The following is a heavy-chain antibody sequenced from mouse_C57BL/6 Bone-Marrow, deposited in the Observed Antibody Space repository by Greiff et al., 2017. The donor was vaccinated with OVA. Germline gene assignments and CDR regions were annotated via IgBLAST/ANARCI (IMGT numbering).Heavy chain of an antibody. CDR3: ARSARLRRFDY. D-gene: IGHD2-4*01. CDR1: GYTFTSYW. J-gene: IGHJ2*01. CDR2: INPSNGGT. Sequence: VKLQQPGTDLVKPGASVKLSCKASGYTFTSYWMHWVKQRPGQGLEWIGNINPSNGGTNYNEKFKSKATLTVDKSSSTAYMQLSSLTSEDAAVDYCARSARLRRFDYWGQGTTLTVSS. V-gene: IGHV1-53*01.